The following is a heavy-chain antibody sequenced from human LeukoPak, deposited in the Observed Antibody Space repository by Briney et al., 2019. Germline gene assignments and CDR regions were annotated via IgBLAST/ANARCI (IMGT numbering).Heavy chain of an antibody. V-gene: IGHV3-23*01. Sequence: GGSLRLSCAASGFTFSIFAMIWVRQPPGKGLEWVSSIFQGGGEIHYADSVRGRFTISRDNSKNTLNLQMNSLRAEDTAVYYCANSRRSGYWYFDLWGRGTLVTVSS. CDR2: IFQGGGEI. D-gene: IGHD3-22*01. J-gene: IGHJ2*01. CDR3: ANSRRSGYWYFDL. CDR1: GFTFSIFA.